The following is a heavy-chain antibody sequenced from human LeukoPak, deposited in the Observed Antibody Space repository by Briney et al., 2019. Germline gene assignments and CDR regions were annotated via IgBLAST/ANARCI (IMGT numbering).Heavy chain of an antibody. CDR2: IYYSGST. CDR1: GGSISSGGYS. V-gene: IGHV4-61*08. J-gene: IGHJ6*03. CDR3: ARVYGSGTYYLDV. D-gene: IGHD3-10*01. Sequence: PSETLSLTCAVSGGSISSGGYSWSWIRQPPGKGLEWIGYIYYSGSTNYNPSLKSRVTISVDTSKNQFSLKLSSVTAADTAVYYCARVYGSGTYYLDVWGKGTTVTISS.